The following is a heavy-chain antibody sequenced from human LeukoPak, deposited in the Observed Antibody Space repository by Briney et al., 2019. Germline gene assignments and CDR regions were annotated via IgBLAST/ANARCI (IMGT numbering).Heavy chain of an antibody. CDR3: AKDLYGDYDDDY. Sequence: GASLRLSCAASGFPFSSYAMSWVRQAPGKGLEWISTISGSDYSTYYADSVKGRFTISGDNSKNTVYLQMNSLRAEDTALYYCAKDLYGDYDDDYWGQGTLVTVSS. CDR1: GFPFSSYA. J-gene: IGHJ4*02. D-gene: IGHD4-17*01. V-gene: IGHV3-23*01. CDR2: ISGSDYST.